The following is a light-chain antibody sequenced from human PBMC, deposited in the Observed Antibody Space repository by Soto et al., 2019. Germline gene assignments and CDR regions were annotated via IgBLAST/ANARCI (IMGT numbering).Light chain of an antibody. CDR2: GAS. CDR3: QQYHYWPLT. CDR1: ESVGTH. J-gene: IGKJ3*01. Sequence: EIVLTQSPGTLSLSPGERATLSCRASESVGTHLAWYQQKPGQAPRLLVYGASTRATGIPARFSGGGSGAEFTLTITSLQSEDFAIYYCQQYHYWPLTFGPGTRVDIK. V-gene: IGKV3D-15*01.